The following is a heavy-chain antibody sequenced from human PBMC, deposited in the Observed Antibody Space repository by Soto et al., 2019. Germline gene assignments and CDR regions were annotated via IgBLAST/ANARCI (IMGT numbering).Heavy chain of an antibody. D-gene: IGHD4-17*01. J-gene: IGHJ4*02. Sequence: QVQLVESGGGVVQPGRSLRLSCEASGFTFSHYGMHWVRQAPGKGLEWVAVILNDGSRQHYADSVKGRITITRDNCKNTLYLDMNSLRVEDTAVYYCARDDDYGDNGLDYWGQGTLVTVSS. CDR1: GFTFSHYG. V-gene: IGHV3-33*01. CDR2: ILNDGSRQ. CDR3: ARDDDYGDNGLDY.